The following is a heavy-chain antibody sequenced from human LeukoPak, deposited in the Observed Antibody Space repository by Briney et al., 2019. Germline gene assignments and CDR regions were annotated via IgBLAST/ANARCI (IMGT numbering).Heavy chain of an antibody. D-gene: IGHD6-6*01. V-gene: IGHV3-74*01. CDR2: INGDGSST. Sequence: GGSLRLSCAGSRVIFSQVWMQWVRQVPGKGLGWVSRINGDGSSTNYADSVKGRFTISRDNAKNTLYLQMNSPRAEDTAVYYCARDGLPAARDIWGQGTMVTVSS. J-gene: IGHJ3*02. CDR1: RVIFSQVW. CDR3: ARDGLPAARDI.